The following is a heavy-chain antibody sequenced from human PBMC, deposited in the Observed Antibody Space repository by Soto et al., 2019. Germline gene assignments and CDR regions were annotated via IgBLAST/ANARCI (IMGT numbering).Heavy chain of an antibody. V-gene: IGHV3-7*01. D-gene: IGHD1-26*01. J-gene: IGHJ4*02. CDR3: ARVVGATSALHN. CDR1: GFPFSGHW. Sequence: EVQLVESGGGLVQPGGSLRLSCVASGFPFSGHWMSWVRQAPGKGLEWVANIKQDGSEEHYVDSVKGRFTVSRDNAKNSLHLQMNSLRAEDTAVYYCARVVGATSALHNGGQGTLVTVSS. CDR2: IKQDGSEE.